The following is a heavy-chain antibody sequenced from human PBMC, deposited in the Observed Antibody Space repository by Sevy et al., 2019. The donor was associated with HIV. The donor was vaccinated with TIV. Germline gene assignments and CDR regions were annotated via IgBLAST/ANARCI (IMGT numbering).Heavy chain of an antibody. J-gene: IGHJ3*02. V-gene: IGHV3-7*03. D-gene: IGHD3-10*01. Sequence: GGSLRLSCTASGFTFSRYWMSWVRQAPGKGLEWVANIKEDGSEKNYVDSVKVRFTISRDNADDSLFLQMSSLRAEDTAVYYCASLFTGSGTYYNIAFDTWGQGTMVTVSS. CDR1: GFTFSRYW. CDR3: ASLFTGSGTYYNIAFDT. CDR2: IKEDGSEK.